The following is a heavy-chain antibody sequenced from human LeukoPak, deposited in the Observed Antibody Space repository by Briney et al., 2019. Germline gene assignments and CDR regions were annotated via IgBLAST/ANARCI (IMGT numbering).Heavy chain of an antibody. Sequence: PGGSLRLSCTDSGFTFSSYALAWVRQAPGKGLEWVAAVTSRGVGTHYADSVKGRFTISRDNSKNTIYLQMNSLRDEDTAIYYCGSDPNGDYVGALGYWGRGTLVTVSS. CDR2: VTSRGVGT. D-gene: IGHD4-17*01. J-gene: IGHJ4*01. CDR1: GFTFSSYA. CDR3: GSDPNGDYVGALGY. V-gene: IGHV3-23*01.